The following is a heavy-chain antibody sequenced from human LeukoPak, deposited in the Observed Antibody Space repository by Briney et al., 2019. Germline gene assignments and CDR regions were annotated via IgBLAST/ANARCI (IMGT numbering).Heavy chain of an antibody. CDR2: IVVGSGNT. D-gene: IGHD3-22*01. CDR1: GFTFTSSA. J-gene: IGHJ3*01. V-gene: IGHV1-58*01. CDR3: AAEAAYYYDSRDAFDV. Sequence: ASVKVSCKASGFTFTSSAVQWMRQARGQRLEWIGWIVVGSGNTNYAQKFQERVTITRDMATSLVYMELSSLRSEDTAVYYCAAEAAYYYDSRDAFDVWGQGTMVTVSS.